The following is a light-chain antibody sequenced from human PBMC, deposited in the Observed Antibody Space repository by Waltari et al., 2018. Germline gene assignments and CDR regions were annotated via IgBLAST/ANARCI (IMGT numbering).Light chain of an antibody. V-gene: IGLV2-14*01. CDR2: GVS. CDR3: SSYTGGSTFYV. Sequence: QSALTQPASVSGSPGQSTTIPCTGTSSDVGNYNNASWYQQHPGKVPKLIIYGVSNRPSGVSNRFSGSKSGNTASLTISGLQAEDEADYYCSSYTGGSTFYVFGTGTKVAVL. CDR1: SSDVGNYNN. J-gene: IGLJ1*01.